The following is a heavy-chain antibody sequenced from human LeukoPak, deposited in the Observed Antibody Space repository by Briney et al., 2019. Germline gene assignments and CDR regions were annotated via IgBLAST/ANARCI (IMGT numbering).Heavy chain of an antibody. V-gene: IGHV3-21*04. J-gene: IGHJ4*02. CDR3: AKSLGYYDSSGYRYYLDY. CDR2: ISSASTYI. D-gene: IGHD3-22*01. CDR1: GFTFSSYS. Sequence: GGSLRLSCAASGFTFSSYSMNWVRQAPGKGLEWVSSISSASTYIYYADSVKGRFTISRDNAKNSLYLQMNSLRAEDTAVYYCAKSLGYYDSSGYRYYLDYWGQGTLVTVSS.